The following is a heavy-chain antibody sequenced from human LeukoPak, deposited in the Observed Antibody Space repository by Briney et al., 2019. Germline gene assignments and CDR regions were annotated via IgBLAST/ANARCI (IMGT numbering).Heavy chain of an antibody. Sequence: GESLKISCKGSGYSFTSYWIGWVRQMPGKGLEWMGIIYPGDSDTRYGPSFRGQVTISADKSISTAYLQWSSLKASDTAMYYCARLDGYSGYDYYFDYWGQGTLVTVSS. J-gene: IGHJ4*02. V-gene: IGHV5-51*01. D-gene: IGHD5-12*01. CDR2: IYPGDSDT. CDR1: GYSFTSYW. CDR3: ARLDGYSGYDYYFDY.